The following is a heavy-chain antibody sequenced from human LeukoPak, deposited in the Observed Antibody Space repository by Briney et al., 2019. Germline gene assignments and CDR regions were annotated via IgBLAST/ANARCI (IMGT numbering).Heavy chain of an antibody. CDR1: GFTFSSCS. D-gene: IGHD1-1*01. Sequence: GGSLRLSCAASGFTFSSCSMTWVRQAPGKGLEWASYISSSSSTIYYADSVKGRFNISRDNAKNSLCLQMNSLRDEDTAVYYCARVGTTGIDFDYWGQGTLVTVSS. CDR3: ARVGTTGIDFDY. V-gene: IGHV3-48*02. J-gene: IGHJ4*02. CDR2: ISSSSSTI.